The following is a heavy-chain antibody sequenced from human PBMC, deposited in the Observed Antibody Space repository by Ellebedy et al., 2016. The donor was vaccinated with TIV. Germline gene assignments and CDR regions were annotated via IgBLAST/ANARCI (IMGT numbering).Heavy chain of an antibody. V-gene: IGHV3-21*01. CDR3: ARAGLYMITFGEFDGAFDI. CDR2: ISSSGIYI. Sequence: GESLKISCAASGFTFSSYSMNWVRQAPGKGLEWVSSISSSGIYIYYADSVKGRFTISRDNAKNSLFLQMNSLRAEDTAVYYCARAGLYMITFGEFDGAFDIWGQGTMVTVSS. J-gene: IGHJ3*02. CDR1: GFTFSSYS. D-gene: IGHD3-16*01.